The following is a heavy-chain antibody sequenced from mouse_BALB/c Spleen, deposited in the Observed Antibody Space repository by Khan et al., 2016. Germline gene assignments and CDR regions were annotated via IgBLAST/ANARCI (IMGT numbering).Heavy chain of an antibody. CDR3: ASLLLRFHY. D-gene: IGHD1-1*01. CDR1: GFNIKDTY. CDR2: IDPTNGNT. V-gene: IGHV14-3*02. Sequence: VRLQQSGAELVKPGASVKLSCTASGFNIKDTYMHWVEQRPEQGLEWVGRIDPTNGNTKYDPKFQGKATITADTSSNTAYLQLSSLTSEDTAVYYCASLLLRFHYWGQGTTLTVSS. J-gene: IGHJ2*01.